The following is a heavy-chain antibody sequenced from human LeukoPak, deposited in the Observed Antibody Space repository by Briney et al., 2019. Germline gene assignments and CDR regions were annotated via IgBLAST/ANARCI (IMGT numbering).Heavy chain of an antibody. D-gene: IGHD3-10*01. CDR1: GGSISSTGYF. J-gene: IGHJ4*02. CDR2: IYHSGST. CDR3: AAIWSGTYFDY. Sequence: SQTLSLTCTVSGGSISSTGYFWTWIRQPPGKGLEWIGYIYHSGSTNYNPSLKNRVTISSDRSKNQFSLKLSSVTAADAAMYYCAAIWSGTYFDYWGQGTLVTVSS. V-gene: IGHV4-30-2*01.